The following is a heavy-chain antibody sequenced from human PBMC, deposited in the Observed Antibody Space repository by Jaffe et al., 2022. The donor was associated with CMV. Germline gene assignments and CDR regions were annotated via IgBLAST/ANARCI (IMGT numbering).Heavy chain of an antibody. CDR2: IRSKANSYAT. Sequence: EVQLVESGGGLVQPGGSLKLSCAASGFTFSGSAMHWVRQASGKGLEWVGRIRSKANSYATAYAASVKGRFTISRDDSKNTAYLQMNSLKTEDTAVYYCTSLWGTYYEALTDMDVWGKGTTVTVSS. CDR3: TSLWGTYYEALTDMDV. J-gene: IGHJ6*03. CDR1: GFTFSGSA. D-gene: IGHD3-3*01. V-gene: IGHV3-73*01.